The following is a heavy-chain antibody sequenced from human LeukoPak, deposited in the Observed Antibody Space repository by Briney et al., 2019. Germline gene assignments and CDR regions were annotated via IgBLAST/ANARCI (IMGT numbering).Heavy chain of an antibody. CDR2: IIPIFGTA. D-gene: IGHD6-6*01. CDR1: GGTFISYA. Sequence: SVKVSCKASGGTFISYAISWVRQAPGQGLEWMGGIIPIFGTANYAQKFQGRVTITADESTSTAYMELSSLRSEDTAVYYCAKTRSERYYYMDVWGKGTTVTISS. V-gene: IGHV1-69*01. CDR3: AKTRSERYYYMDV. J-gene: IGHJ6*03.